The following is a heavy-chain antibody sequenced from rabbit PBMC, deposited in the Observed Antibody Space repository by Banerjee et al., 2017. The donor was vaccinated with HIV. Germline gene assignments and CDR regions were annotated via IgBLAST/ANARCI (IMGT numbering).Heavy chain of an antibody. D-gene: IGHD1-1*01. Sequence: QEQLVESGGGLVQPEGSLTLTCTASGFSFRSSYWICWVRQAPGKGLEWIACIGGSSGSTYYASWAKGRFTISKTSSTTVTLQMTSLTAADTATYFCARDTNSGYGMDLWGPGTLVTVS. V-gene: IGHV1S45*01. J-gene: IGHJ6*01. CDR1: GFSFRSSYW. CDR3: ARDTNSGYGMDL. CDR2: IGGSSGST.